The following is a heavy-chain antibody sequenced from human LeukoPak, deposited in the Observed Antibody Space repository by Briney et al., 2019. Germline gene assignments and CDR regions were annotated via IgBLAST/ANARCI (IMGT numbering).Heavy chain of an antibody. D-gene: IGHD3-9*01. J-gene: IGHJ4*02. CDR1: GFTFSSYE. V-gene: IGHV3-48*03. Sequence: GGSLRLSCAASGFTFSSYEMNWVRQAPGKGLEWVSYISSSGSTIYYADSVKGRFTISRDNAKNSLYLQMNSLRAEDAAVYYCARGLNFDWLFVFDYWGQGTLVTVSS. CDR3: ARGLNFDWLFVFDY. CDR2: ISSSGSTI.